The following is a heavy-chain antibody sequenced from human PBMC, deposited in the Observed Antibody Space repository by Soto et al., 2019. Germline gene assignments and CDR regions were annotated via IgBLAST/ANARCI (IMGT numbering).Heavy chain of an antibody. D-gene: IGHD6-19*01. Sequence: EVQLLESGGGLVQPGGSLRLSCAAPGFTFSNYAMNWVRQAPGKGLEWVSVISGSGGSTYYADSVKGRFTISRDNSKNTLYLQRTSLRGEDTAVYYCARRSSGWYFDYWGQGTLVTVSS. CDR3: ARRSSGWYFDY. CDR2: ISGSGGST. V-gene: IGHV3-23*01. J-gene: IGHJ4*02. CDR1: GFTFSNYA.